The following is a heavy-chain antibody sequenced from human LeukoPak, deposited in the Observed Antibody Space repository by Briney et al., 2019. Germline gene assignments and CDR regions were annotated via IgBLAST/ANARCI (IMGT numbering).Heavy chain of an antibody. J-gene: IGHJ6*02. D-gene: IGHD3-10*01. CDR1: GYTFTSYG. CDR3: ARGGPTPTGWFGELLPNFNDPCGMDV. V-gene: IGHV1-18*01. CDR2: ISAYNGNT. Sequence: ASVKVSCKASGYTFTSYGISWVRQAPGQGLEWMGWISAYNGNTNYAQKLQGRVTMTTDTSTSTAYMELRSLRSDDTAVYYCARGGPTPTGWFGELLPNFNDPCGMDVWGQGTTVTVSS.